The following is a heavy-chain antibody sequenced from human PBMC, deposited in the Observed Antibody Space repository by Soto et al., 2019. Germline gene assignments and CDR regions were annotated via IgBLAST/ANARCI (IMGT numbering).Heavy chain of an antibody. V-gene: IGHV1-69*05. Sequence: SVKVSCKASGGTFSSYAISWVRQAPGQGLEWMGGIIPIFGTANYAQKFQGRVTMTRDTSTSTVYMELSSLRSEDTAVYYCARDKKRDYYFDYWGQGTLVTVSS. CDR1: GGTFSSYA. CDR2: IIPIFGTA. J-gene: IGHJ4*02. CDR3: ARDKKRDYYFDY.